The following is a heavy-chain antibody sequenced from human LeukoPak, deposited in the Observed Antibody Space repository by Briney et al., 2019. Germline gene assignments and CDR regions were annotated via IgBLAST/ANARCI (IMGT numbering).Heavy chain of an antibody. CDR3: ARLDRADCGGSSRSRGSGAFDI. V-gene: IGHV5-51*01. D-gene: IGHD2-21*01. CDR2: IYPGDSDT. CDR1: GYSFTSHW. Sequence: GESLKISCKASGYSFTSHWIGWVRQMPGKGLAWVTNIYPGDSDTRYSPSFRGQVTISADKSFSTAYLKWNTLKASDTAVYYCARLDRADCGGSSRSRGSGAFDIWGQGTMVTVSS. J-gene: IGHJ3*02.